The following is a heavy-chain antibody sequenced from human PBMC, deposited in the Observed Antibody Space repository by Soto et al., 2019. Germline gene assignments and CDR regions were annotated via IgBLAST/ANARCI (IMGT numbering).Heavy chain of an antibody. CDR2: INAGNGNT. D-gene: IGHD3-3*01. CDR3: ARGTSFGSGYYNSYYYGMDV. V-gene: IGHV1-3*01. Sequence: ASVKVSCKASGYTFTSYAMHWVRQAPGQRLEWMGWINAGNGNTKYSQRFQGRVTITRDTSASTAYMELSSLRSEDTAVYYCARGTSFGSGYYNSYYYGMDVWGQGTTVTVSS. J-gene: IGHJ6*02. CDR1: GYTFTSYA.